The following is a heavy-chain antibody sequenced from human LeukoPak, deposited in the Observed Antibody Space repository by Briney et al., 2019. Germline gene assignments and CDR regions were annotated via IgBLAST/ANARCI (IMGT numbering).Heavy chain of an antibody. V-gene: IGHV3-30*02. Sequence: GGSLRLSCAASGFTFSSYGMHWVRQAPGKGLEWVAFIRYDGSNKYYADSVKGRFTISRDNSKNTLYLQMNSLRAEDTAVYYCASDFAPQDVLLWFGEFDYWGQGTLVTVSS. J-gene: IGHJ4*02. CDR1: GFTFSSYG. CDR3: ASDFAPQDVLLWFGEFDY. CDR2: IRYDGSNK. D-gene: IGHD3-10*01.